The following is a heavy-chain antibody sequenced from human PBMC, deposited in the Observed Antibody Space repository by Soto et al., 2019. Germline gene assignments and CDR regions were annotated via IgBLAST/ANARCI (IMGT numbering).Heavy chain of an antibody. CDR3: ASKVVVAAITWFDP. J-gene: IGHJ5*02. Sequence: LSLTCAVSGGSISSSNWWSWVRQPPGKGLEWIGEIYHSGSTNYNPSLKSRVTISVDKSKNQFSLKLSSVTAADTAVYYCASKVVVAAITWFDPWGQGTLVTVSS. V-gene: IGHV4-4*02. D-gene: IGHD2-15*01. CDR2: IYHSGST. CDR1: GGSISSSNW.